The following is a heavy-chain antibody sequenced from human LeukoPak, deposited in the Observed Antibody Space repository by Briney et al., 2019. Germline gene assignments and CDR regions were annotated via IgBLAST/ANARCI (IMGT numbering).Heavy chain of an antibody. D-gene: IGHD6-6*01. CDR1: GGTFSSYA. V-gene: IGHV1-69*06. Sequence: GASVKVSCKASGGTFSSYAISWVRQAPGQGLGWMGGIIPIFGTANYAQKFQGRVTITADKSTSTAYMELSSLRSEDTAVYYCARDRPGLDAFDIWGQGTMVTVSS. J-gene: IGHJ3*02. CDR2: IIPIFGTA. CDR3: ARDRPGLDAFDI.